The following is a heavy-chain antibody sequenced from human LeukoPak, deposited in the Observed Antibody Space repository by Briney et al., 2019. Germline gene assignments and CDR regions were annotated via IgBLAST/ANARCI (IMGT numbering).Heavy chain of an antibody. CDR2: ISAYNGNT. J-gene: IGHJ4*02. Sequence: ASVKVSCKASGYTFTSYGISWVRQAPGQGLEWMGWISAYNGNTNYAQKLQGRVTMTTDTSTSTAYMELRSLRSDDTAVYYCARDLGRYYYDSSGYPNFDYWGQGTLVTVSS. CDR3: ARDLGRYYYDSSGYPNFDY. CDR1: GYTFTSYG. V-gene: IGHV1-18*01. D-gene: IGHD3-22*01.